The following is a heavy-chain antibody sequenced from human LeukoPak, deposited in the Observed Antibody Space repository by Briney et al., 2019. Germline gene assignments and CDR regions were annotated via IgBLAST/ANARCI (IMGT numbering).Heavy chain of an antibody. V-gene: IGHV3-23*01. J-gene: IGHJ5*02. CDR1: GFTFSSYA. Sequence: GESLRLSCVASGFTFSSYAMSWVRQASGKGLEWVASISDSGGSTYYVDSVRGRFTISRDNSKNTLYLQMNSLRAEDTAIYSCARDIRGSGNYGWFDPWGQGTLVTVSS. CDR3: ARDIRGSGNYGWFDP. D-gene: IGHD3-10*01. CDR2: ISDSGGST.